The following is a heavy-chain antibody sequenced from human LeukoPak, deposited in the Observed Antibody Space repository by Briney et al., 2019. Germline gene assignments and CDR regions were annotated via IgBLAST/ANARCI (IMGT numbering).Heavy chain of an antibody. CDR2: IYYSGST. V-gene: IGHV4-59*12. D-gene: IGHD3-10*01. J-gene: IGHJ4*02. CDR3: AREYGSGRPYYFDY. Sequence: SETLSLTCTVSGGSISSYYWSWIRQPPGKGLEWIGYIYYSGSTNYNPSLKSRVTMSVDTSKNQFSLKLSSVTAADTAVYYCAREYGSGRPYYFDYWGQGTLVTVSS. CDR1: GGSISSYY.